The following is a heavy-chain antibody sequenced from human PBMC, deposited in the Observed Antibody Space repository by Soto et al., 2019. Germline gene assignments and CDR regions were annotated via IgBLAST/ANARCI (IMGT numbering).Heavy chain of an antibody. CDR1: GFTFSSYA. CDR3: ARESGPDYGDLSD. CDR2: ISYDGSNK. D-gene: IGHD4-17*01. J-gene: IGHJ4*02. V-gene: IGHV3-30-3*01. Sequence: QVQLVESGGGVVQPGRSLRLSCAASGFTFSSYAMHWVRQAPGKGLEWVAVISYDGSNKYYADSVKGRFTISRDNSKNTLYLQMNSLRAEDTAVYYCARESGPDYGDLSDWGQGTLVTVSS.